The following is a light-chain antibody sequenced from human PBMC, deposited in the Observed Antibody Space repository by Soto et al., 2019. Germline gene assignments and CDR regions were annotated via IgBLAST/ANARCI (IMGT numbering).Light chain of an antibody. CDR2: LEGSGSY. Sequence: QSVLTQSSSASASLGSSVKLTCTLSSGHSSYIIAWHQQQPGKAPRYLMKLEGSGSYNKGSGVPDRFSCSSSGADRYLTISDLQFEDEANYYCETWDSNTRVFVGGTKVTVL. CDR1: SGHSSYI. V-gene: IGLV4-60*02. J-gene: IGLJ2*01. CDR3: ETWDSNTRV.